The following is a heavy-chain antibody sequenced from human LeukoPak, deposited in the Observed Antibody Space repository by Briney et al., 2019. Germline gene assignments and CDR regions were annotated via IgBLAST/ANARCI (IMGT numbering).Heavy chain of an antibody. V-gene: IGHV4-30-4*01. CDR3: ARGGSYYYGSGSYYGY. Sequence: SETLSLTCTVSGGSLSSGDYYWSWIRQPPGKGLEWIGYIYYSGSTYYNPSLKSRVTISVDTSKNEFSLKLSSVTAADTAVYYCARGGSYYYGSGSYYGYWGQGTLVTVSS. J-gene: IGHJ4*02. D-gene: IGHD3-10*01. CDR2: IYYSGST. CDR1: GGSLSSGDYY.